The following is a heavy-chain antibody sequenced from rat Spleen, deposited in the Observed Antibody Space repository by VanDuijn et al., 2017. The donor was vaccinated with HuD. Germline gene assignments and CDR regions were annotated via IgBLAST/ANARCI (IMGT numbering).Heavy chain of an antibody. CDR1: GFNFNDYW. CDR2: INKDSRTI. J-gene: IGHJ4*01. CDR3: ARLRYDSGYVMDA. V-gene: IGHV4-2*01. Sequence: EVKLVESGGGLVQPGRSLKLSCAASGFNFNDYWMGWVRQAPGKGLEWIGEINKDSRTIKYNPSLKDKFTTSRDNAQNTLYLQMSKLGSEHTATYYGARLRYDSGYVMDAWGQGASVTVSS. D-gene: IGHD1-2*01.